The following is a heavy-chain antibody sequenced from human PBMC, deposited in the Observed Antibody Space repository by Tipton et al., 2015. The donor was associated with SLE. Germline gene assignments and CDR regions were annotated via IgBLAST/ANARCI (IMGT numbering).Heavy chain of an antibody. J-gene: IGHJ4*02. V-gene: IGHV1-18*01. Sequence: QLVQSGAEVKNPGASVKVSCKASGYIFTTYGISWVRQAPGQGIEWIGWISTYNGDTNYAQKFQGRVAMTTDTSTTTGYMELRSLRSDDTAVYYCARGRHSDYWGQGTLVTAPS. CDR1: GYIFTTYG. CDR3: ARGRHSDY. CDR2: ISTYNGDT.